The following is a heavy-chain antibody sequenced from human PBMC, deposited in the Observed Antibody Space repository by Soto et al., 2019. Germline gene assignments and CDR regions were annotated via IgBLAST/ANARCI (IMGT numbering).Heavy chain of an antibody. CDR2: IYSGGST. D-gene: IGHD2-15*01. CDR1: GFTVSSNY. J-gene: IGHJ6*03. V-gene: IGHV3-53*04. CDR3: ARAVEVAGIYYYYYMDV. Sequence: GGSLRLSCAASGFTVSSNYMSWVRQAPGKGLEWVSVIYSGGSTYYADSVKGRFTISRHNSKNTLYLQMNSLRAEDTAVYYCARAVEVAGIYYYYYMDVWGKGTTVTVS.